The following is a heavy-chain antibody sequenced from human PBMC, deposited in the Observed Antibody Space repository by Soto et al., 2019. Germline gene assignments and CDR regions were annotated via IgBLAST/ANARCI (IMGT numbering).Heavy chain of an antibody. V-gene: IGHV4-59*01. CDR3: AKSPLGAPYYYYGMDV. CDR2: IYYSGST. J-gene: IGHJ6*02. CDR1: GGSISSYY. Sequence: SETLSLTCTVSGGSISSYYWSWIRQPPGKGLEWIGYIYYSGSTNYNPSLKSRVTISVDTSKNQFSLKLSSVTAADTAVYYCAKSPLGAPYYYYGMDVWGQGTTVTVSS. D-gene: IGHD1-26*01.